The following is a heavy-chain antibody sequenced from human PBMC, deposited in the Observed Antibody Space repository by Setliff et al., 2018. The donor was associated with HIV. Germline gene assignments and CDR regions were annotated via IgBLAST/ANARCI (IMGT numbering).Heavy chain of an antibody. V-gene: IGHV4-31*03. Sequence: NPSETLSLTCTVSGDSISSGGYYWSWIRQHPGKGLEWIGYIYYSGSTYYNPSLKSRVTISVDTSKNQFSLKLSSVTAADTAVYYCASQARRIAAAGTGWFDPWGQGTLVTVS. CDR1: GDSISSGGYY. CDR3: ASQARRIAAAGTGWFDP. CDR2: IYYSGST. D-gene: IGHD6-13*01. J-gene: IGHJ5*02.